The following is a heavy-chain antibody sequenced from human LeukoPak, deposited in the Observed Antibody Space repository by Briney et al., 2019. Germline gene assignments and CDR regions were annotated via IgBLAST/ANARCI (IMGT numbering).Heavy chain of an antibody. V-gene: IGHV3-23*01. J-gene: IGHJ6*03. CDR3: AKQPNNYYYLDV. CDR2: IVGDSSKT. CDR1: GFTLSDYY. Sequence: GGSLRLSCAASGFTLSDYYMSWIRQAPGKGLEWVSTIVGDSSKTYYADSVKGRFTISRDNSNYMLFLHMNSLRAEDTAIYYCAKQPNNYYYLDVWGKGTTVTVSS.